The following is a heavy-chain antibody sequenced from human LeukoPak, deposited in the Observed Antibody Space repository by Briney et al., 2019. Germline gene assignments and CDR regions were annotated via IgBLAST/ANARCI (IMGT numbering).Heavy chain of an antibody. CDR1: GFTFSSYE. CDR3: ARVGCSGASCYSPPIDY. D-gene: IGHD2-15*01. V-gene: IGHV3-48*03. Sequence: PGGSLRLSCAASGFTFSSYEMNWVRQAPGKGLEWVSYISSSGSTIYYADSVKAPFTISTANAKTSLYLQITSLRAEDTAVYYSARVGCSGASCYSPPIDYWGQGTLVTVSS. J-gene: IGHJ4*02. CDR2: ISSSGSTI.